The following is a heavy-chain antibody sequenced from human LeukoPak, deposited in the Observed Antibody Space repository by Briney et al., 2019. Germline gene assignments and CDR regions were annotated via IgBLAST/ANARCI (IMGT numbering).Heavy chain of an antibody. V-gene: IGHV3-23*01. CDR2: ITGSGSST. J-gene: IGHJ4*02. CDR1: GFTFSNHA. Sequence: GGSLRLPCAASGFTFSNHAMTWVRQAPGKGLEWVSEITGSGSSTYYADSVKGRFTISRDNSKNTLFLQMNSVRAEDTATYYCAREWFDFDYWGQGILVTVSS. D-gene: IGHD3-22*01. CDR3: AREWFDFDY.